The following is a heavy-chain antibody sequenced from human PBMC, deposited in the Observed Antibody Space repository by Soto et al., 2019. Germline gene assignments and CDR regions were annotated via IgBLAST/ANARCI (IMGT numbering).Heavy chain of an antibody. CDR2: IYYSGST. CDR3: ALAAAGTGLFDY. Sequence: SETLSLTCTVSGGPISSYYWSWIRQPPGKGLEWIGYIYYSGSTNYNPSLKSRVTISVDTSKNQFSLKLSSVTAADTAVYYCALAAAGTGLFDYWGQGTLVTVS. D-gene: IGHD6-13*01. V-gene: IGHV4-59*01. J-gene: IGHJ4*02. CDR1: GGPISSYY.